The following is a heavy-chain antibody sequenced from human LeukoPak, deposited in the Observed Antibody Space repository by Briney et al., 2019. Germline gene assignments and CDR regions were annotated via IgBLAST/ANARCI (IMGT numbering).Heavy chain of an antibody. Sequence: GGSLRLSCVVSGFTFSNYGMSWVRQAPGKGLEWVSAISGSGSYTYYADSVKGRFIISRDSSKNTLYLQMNSLRAEDTAVYYCAKYYGDDPDYYYYMDVWGKGTTVTISS. V-gene: IGHV3-23*01. D-gene: IGHD4-17*01. CDR1: GFTFSNYG. J-gene: IGHJ6*03. CDR2: ISGSGSYT. CDR3: AKYYGDDPDYYYYMDV.